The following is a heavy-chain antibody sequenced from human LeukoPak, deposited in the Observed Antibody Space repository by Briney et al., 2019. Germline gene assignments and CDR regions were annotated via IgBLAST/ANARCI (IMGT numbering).Heavy chain of an antibody. V-gene: IGHV5-51*01. J-gene: IGHJ4*02. Sequence: GESLKISCKGSGYSFNDYWIGWVRQMPGKGLEWRGPIYPGEFDIRYSPFFQGQVTISADKSISTAYLQWKSLKASDTAMYYCARHAFHNDNSDYYFAHWGQGTLVTVSS. CDR3: ARHAFHNDNSDYYFAH. D-gene: IGHD3-22*01. CDR2: IYPGEFDI. CDR1: GYSFNDYW.